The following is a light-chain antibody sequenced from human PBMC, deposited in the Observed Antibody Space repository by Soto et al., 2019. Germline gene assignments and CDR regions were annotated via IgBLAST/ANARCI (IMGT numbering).Light chain of an antibody. CDR3: QQYNNWPLT. Sequence: EVVMTESPATLSVSPGDRVSLSCRASHSVSGNLAWYQRKPGQTPRLLIYLTSTRATGIPARFSGSGSGTEFTLTISSLQSEDFAVYYCQQYNNWPLTFCGGTKVDI. CDR1: HSVSGN. CDR2: LTS. V-gene: IGKV3-15*01. J-gene: IGKJ4*01.